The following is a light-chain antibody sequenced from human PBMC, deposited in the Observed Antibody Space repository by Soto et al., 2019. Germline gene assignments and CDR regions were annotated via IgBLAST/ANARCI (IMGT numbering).Light chain of an antibody. V-gene: IGLV2-8*01. Sequence: QSALTQPPSASGSPGQSVTISCTGTSSDVGGYNYVSWYQQYPGRAPKLTIYEVTKRPSGVPDRFSGSKSGNTASLTVSGLQAEDEADYYCSTYVASNNVYFVFGGGTKLTVL. CDR2: EVT. CDR1: SSDVGGYNY. CDR3: STYVASNNVYFV. J-gene: IGLJ3*02.